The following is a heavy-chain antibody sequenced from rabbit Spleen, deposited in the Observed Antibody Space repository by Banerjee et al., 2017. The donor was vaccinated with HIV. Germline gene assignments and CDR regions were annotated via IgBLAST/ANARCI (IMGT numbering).Heavy chain of an antibody. Sequence: EQLEESGGGLVKPEGSLTLTCKASGVSFSDKDVMCWVRQAPGKGLEWIACINAVTGKPVYATWAKGRFTISRTSSTTVTLRMTSLTAADRATYFCARDLLGVIGWNFYLWGPGTLVTVS. CDR1: GVSFSDKDV. CDR3: ARDLLGVIGWNFYL. CDR2: INAVTGKP. J-gene: IGHJ4*01. D-gene: IGHD1-1*01. V-gene: IGHV1S45*01.